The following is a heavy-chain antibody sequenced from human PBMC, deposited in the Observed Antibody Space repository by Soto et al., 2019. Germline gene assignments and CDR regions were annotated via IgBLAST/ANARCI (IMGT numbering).Heavy chain of an antibody. J-gene: IGHJ4*03. D-gene: IGHD2-21*02. Sequence: SETLSLTCTVTGDSISSRSYYWGWLRQPPGQGLEWIGSIYSSGSTYTNPSLSSRFSMSIDTCKDQFSLKLKFLTAADTTLYFCARQQSSVVTQAYFDVWGPGSLVNVSS. CDR1: GDSISSRSYY. CDR3: ARQQSSVVTQAYFDV. CDR2: IYSSGST. V-gene: IGHV4-39*01.